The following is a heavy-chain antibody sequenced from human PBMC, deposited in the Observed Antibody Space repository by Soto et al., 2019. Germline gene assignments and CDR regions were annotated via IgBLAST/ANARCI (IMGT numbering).Heavy chain of an antibody. J-gene: IGHJ3*02. V-gene: IGHV1-46*01. CDR3: ASWKIAVAEDDVAFDI. D-gene: IGHD6-19*01. CDR2: INPSGGST. CDR1: GYTFTSYY. Sequence: ASVKVSCKASGYTFTSYYMHWVRQAPGQGLEWMGVINPSGGSTSYAQKFQGRVTMTRDTSTSTAYMELRSLRSEDTAVYYCASWKIAVAEDDVAFDIWGQGTMVTVSS.